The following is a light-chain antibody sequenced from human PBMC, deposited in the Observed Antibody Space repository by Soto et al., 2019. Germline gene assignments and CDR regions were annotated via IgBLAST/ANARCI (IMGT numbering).Light chain of an antibody. V-gene: IGKV1-12*01. CDR2: AAA. CDR3: QQANSFPLT. J-gene: IGKJ4*01. CDR1: QGISSL. Sequence: DIQMTQSPSSVSASVGDRVTITCRASQGISSLLAWYQQKPGKAPNLLIYAAASLHSGVPSRFSGSGSGTDFTLAISSLQPEDFANYYCQQANSFPLTFGGGTKVEIK.